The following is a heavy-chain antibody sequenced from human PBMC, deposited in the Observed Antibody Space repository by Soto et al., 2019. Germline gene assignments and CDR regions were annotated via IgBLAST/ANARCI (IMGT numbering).Heavy chain of an antibody. CDR2: MNPNSDAT. V-gene: IGHV1-8*01. D-gene: IGHD3-10*01. CDR3: ATSLTTMIGIYY. CDR1: GYTFTSYD. J-gene: IGHJ1*01. Sequence: AAVKVSCKASGYTFTSYDINWVRQATGQGLEWMGWMNPNSDATVFAPKFQGRLTMTRNTSIGTAYMELSGLRSEDTAVYYCATSLTTMIGIYYWGRDTLVTVSS.